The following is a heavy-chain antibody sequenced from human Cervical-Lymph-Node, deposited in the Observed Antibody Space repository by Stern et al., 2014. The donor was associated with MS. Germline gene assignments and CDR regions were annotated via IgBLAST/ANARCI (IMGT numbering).Heavy chain of an antibody. CDR1: GYKFTHNW. CDR3: ARRGHGYMGIDY. D-gene: IGHD5-24*01. V-gene: IGHV5-51*03. CDR2: IYPGDSEP. J-gene: IGHJ4*02. Sequence: EVQLVQSGAEVKKPGESLRISCEVSGYKFTHNWIGWVRQMPGKGLEWMGIIYPGDSEPRYSPSFQGQVTILVDKSNTTAYLQWSSLKASDTALYYCARRGHGYMGIDYWGQGTPVTVSS.